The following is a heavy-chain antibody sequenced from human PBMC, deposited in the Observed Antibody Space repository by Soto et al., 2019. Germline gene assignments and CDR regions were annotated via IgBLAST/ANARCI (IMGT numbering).Heavy chain of an antibody. D-gene: IGHD1-26*01. CDR2: FDREDGET. J-gene: IGHJ4*02. CDR3: AHGEGIVKSIVYFDS. CDR1: GYFLTALS. V-gene: IGHV1-24*01. Sequence: RASVKVSCKVSGYFLTALSIHWVRQAPGKGLEWMGGFDREDGETIYAQKFQGRVTMTEDTSTDSAYMKLSSLTSEDTAIYYCAHGEGIVKSIVYFDSWGQGTLVTVYS.